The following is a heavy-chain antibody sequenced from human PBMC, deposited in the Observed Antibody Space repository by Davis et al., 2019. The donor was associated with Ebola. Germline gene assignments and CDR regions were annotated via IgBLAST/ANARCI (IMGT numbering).Heavy chain of an antibody. CDR2: IIPIFGTA. V-gene: IGHV1-69*06. J-gene: IGHJ5*02. Sequence: SVKVSCKASGGTFSSYAISWVRRAPGQGLEWMGGIIPIFGTANYAQKFQGRVTITADKSTSTAYMELSSLRSEDTAVYYCARDAIGASQLTMTTVTNWFDPWGQGTLVTVSS. D-gene: IGHD4-17*01. CDR3: ARDAIGASQLTMTTVTNWFDP. CDR1: GGTFSSYA.